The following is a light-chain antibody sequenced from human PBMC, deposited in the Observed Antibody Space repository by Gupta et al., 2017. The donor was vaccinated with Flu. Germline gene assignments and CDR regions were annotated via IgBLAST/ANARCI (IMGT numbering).Light chain of an antibody. CDR1: INL. V-gene: IGLV1-47*01. J-gene: IGLJ2*01. CDR2: GND. Sequence: INLVCWNQHRPGAAPKVFIQGNDKRPPGVPDRFPGSKSGTPASLDITGLRSEDEATYYCATGDDSLRGIVVGGGTKLTVL. CDR3: ATGDDSLRGIV.